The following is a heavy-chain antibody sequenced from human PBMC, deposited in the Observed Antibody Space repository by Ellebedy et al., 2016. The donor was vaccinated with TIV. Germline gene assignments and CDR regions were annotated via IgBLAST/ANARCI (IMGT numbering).Heavy chain of an antibody. CDR3: ARGGGYYDCWD. Sequence: GESLKISCAASGFTFSPDTMNWVRQDPGKGLEWVQSISVSSVYIYYAHSVKGRFTISRDNAKNSLYLQMNSLRAEDTAVYYCARGGGYYDCWDWGKGTQVTVSS. V-gene: IGHV3-21*01. J-gene: IGHJ4*02. CDR1: GFTFSPDT. D-gene: IGHD3-3*01. CDR2: ISVSSVYI.